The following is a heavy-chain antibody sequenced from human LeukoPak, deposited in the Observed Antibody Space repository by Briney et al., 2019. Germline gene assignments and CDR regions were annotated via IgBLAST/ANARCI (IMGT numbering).Heavy chain of an antibody. CDR3: ARSQLERDKPSRLWHYYYGMDV. V-gene: IGHV1-69*04. Sequence: ASVKVSCKASGGTFSSYAISWVRQAPGQGLEWMGRIIPILGIANYAQKFQGRVTITADKSTSTAYMELSSLRSEDTAVYYCARSQLERDKPSRLWHYYYGMDVWGQGTTVTVSS. J-gene: IGHJ6*02. CDR1: GGTFSSYA. D-gene: IGHD1-26*01. CDR2: IIPILGIA.